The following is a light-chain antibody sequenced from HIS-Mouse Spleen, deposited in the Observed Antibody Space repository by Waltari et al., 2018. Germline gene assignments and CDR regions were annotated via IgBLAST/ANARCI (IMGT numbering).Light chain of an antibody. V-gene: IGLV2-14*03. J-gene: IGLJ2*01. CDR1: RSDVGGYNY. CDR3: SSYTSSSTEV. CDR2: DVS. Sequence: QSALTQPASVSGSPGPSITISCTGTRSDVGGYNYVPWYQQHPGKAPKLMIYDVSNRPSGVSNRFSGSKSGNTASLTISGLQAEDEADYYCSSYTSSSTEVFGGGTKLTVL.